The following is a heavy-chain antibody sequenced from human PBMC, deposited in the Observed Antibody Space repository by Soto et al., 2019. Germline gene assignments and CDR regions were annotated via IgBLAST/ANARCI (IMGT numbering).Heavy chain of an antibody. V-gene: IGHV3-30*18. CDR1: GFTFSSYG. CDR2: ITYDGSNK. CDR3: AKAWRESLPGDAFDI. Sequence: QVQLVESGGGVVQPGRSLRLSCAASGFTFSSYGMHWVRQAPGKGLEWVGVITYDGSNKFYADSVKGRFTISRENSKNTLYLQMNSLRAEDAAVYYCAKAWRESLPGDAFDIWGQGTMVTVSS. D-gene: IGHD2-15*01. J-gene: IGHJ3*02.